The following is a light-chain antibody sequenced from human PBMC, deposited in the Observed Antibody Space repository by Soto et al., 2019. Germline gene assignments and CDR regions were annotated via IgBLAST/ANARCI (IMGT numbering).Light chain of an antibody. CDR3: ETWDSNPHVV. Sequence: QAVVTQSSSASASLGSSVTLTCTLSSGHSSYIIAWHQQQPGKAPRYLMKLEGSGSYNKGSGVPDRFSGSSSGADRYLTIANLHYDDEADYYCETWDSNPHVVFGGGTKLTVL. J-gene: IGLJ2*01. CDR2: LEGSGSY. CDR1: SGHSSYI. V-gene: IGLV4-60*02.